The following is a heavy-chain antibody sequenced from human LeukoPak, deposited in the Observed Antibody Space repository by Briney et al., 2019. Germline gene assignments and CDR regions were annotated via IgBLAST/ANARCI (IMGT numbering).Heavy chain of an antibody. V-gene: IGHV4-30-2*01. CDR1: GGSISSGGYS. J-gene: IGHJ4*02. Sequence: SSETLSLTCAVSGGSISSGGYSWSWIRQPPGKGLEWIGYIYHSGSTYYNPSLKSRVTISVDRSKNQFSLKLSSVTAADTAVYYCARAQADYYDSTETYYFDYWGQGTLVTVSS. CDR3: ARAQADYYDSTETYYFDY. CDR2: IYHSGST. D-gene: IGHD3-22*01.